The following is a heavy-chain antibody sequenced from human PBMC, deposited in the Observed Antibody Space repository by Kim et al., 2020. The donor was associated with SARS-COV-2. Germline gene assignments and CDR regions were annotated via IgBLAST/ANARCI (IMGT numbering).Heavy chain of an antibody. V-gene: IGHV3-53*01. Sequence: STYTAESLRAQFTITRDNSKNTLYLKMNSLRAEDTAVYYCARDRSASFDYWGQGTLVTVSS. CDR2: ST. J-gene: IGHJ4*02. D-gene: IGHD6-25*01. CDR3: ARDRSASFDY.